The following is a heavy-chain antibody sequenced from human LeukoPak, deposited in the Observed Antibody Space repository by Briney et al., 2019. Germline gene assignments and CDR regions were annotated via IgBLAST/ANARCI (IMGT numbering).Heavy chain of an antibody. CDR1: GYTFTSYD. CDR2: MNPNSGNT. D-gene: IGHD3-10*01. V-gene: IGHV1-8*01. Sequence: ASVKVSCKASGYTFTSYDINWVRQATGQGLEWMGWMNPNSGNTGYAQKFQGRVTMTRNTSISTAYMELSSLRSEDTAVYYCARSSEVRGVIITSGFDPWGQGTLVTVSP. J-gene: IGHJ5*02. CDR3: ARSSEVRGVIITSGFDP.